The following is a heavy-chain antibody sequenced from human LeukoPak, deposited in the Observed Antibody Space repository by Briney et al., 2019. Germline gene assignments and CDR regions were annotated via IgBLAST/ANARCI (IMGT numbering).Heavy chain of an antibody. Sequence: SETLSLACTVSGSSIRSYYWSWLRQPPGKGLEWIGYIYYSGSTNYNPSLKSRVTISVDMSKNQLSLKLSSVTAADTAVYYCARGRRDPLWGRGTLVTVSS. CDR2: IYYSGST. D-gene: IGHD5-24*01. V-gene: IGHV4-59*12. CDR1: GSSIRSYY. CDR3: ARGRRDPL. J-gene: IGHJ2*01.